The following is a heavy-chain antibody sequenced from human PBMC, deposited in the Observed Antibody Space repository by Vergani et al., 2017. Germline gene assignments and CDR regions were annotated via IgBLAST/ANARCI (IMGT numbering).Heavy chain of an antibody. D-gene: IGHD6-19*01. CDR1: GGSISSYH. CDR2: IYYSGST. CDR3: ARGGSSGFDP. V-gene: IGHV4-59*01. Sequence: QVQLQESGPGLVKPSETLCLTCTVSGGSISSYHWSWVRQPPGKGLEWIGYIYYSGSTNYNPSLKSRVTISVDTSKNQFSLKLSSVTAADTAVYYCARGGSSGFDPWGQGTLVTVSS. J-gene: IGHJ5*02.